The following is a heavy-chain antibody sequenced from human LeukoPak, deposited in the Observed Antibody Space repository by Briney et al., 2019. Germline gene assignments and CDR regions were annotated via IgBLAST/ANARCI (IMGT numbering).Heavy chain of an antibody. D-gene: IGHD4-11*01. V-gene: IGHV1-18*03. CDR2: ISGYNGKT. J-gene: IGHJ4*02. CDR1: GYPFTSFG. Sequence: ASVKVSCKASGYPFTSFGISWVRQAPGQGLEWMGWISGYNGKTNYAQNLQGRVTMTTDTSTSTAYVELGSLRSDDMAVYHCARDRVYDYSNPRGFDYWGQGTLVTVSS. CDR3: ARDRVYDYSNPRGFDY.